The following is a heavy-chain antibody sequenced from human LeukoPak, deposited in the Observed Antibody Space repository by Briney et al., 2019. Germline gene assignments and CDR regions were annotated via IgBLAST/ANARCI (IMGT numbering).Heavy chain of an antibody. Sequence: GGSLRLSCAASGFTVSGYWMSWVRQAPGKGLEWVANIKQDGSEKYYVDSVKGRFTISRDNAKNSLYLQMNSLRAEDTAVYYCARDFPYDIPIIYLDYWGQGTLVTVSS. D-gene: IGHD3-22*01. J-gene: IGHJ4*02. V-gene: IGHV3-7*01. CDR3: ARDFPYDIPIIYLDY. CDR1: GFTVSGYW. CDR2: IKQDGSEK.